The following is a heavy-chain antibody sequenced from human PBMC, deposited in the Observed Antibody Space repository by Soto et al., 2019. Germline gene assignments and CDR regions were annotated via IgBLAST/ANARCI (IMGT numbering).Heavy chain of an antibody. D-gene: IGHD3-10*01. J-gene: IGHJ4*02. V-gene: IGHV4-4*09. CDR2: IYHSGST. CDR3: ATLRGLGEVSPYFDS. CDR1: GGSISSYY. Sequence: PVETLSLTFTVSGGSISSYYWSWIRQTAGKGLEWLAYIYHSGSTNYNPSLKSRVTISVDTSKNQFSLKLRSVTAADTAVYYCATLRGLGEVSPYFDSWGQGLMVTVSS.